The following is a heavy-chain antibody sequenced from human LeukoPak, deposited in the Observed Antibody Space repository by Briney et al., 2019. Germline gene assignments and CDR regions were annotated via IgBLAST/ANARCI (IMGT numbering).Heavy chain of an antibody. V-gene: IGHV4-34*01. J-gene: IGHJ5*02. CDR3: ARAPEGTMVRGVTNWFDP. D-gene: IGHD3-10*01. Sequence: PSETLSLTCAVYGGSFSGYYWSGLRQPPGKGLDWIGEINHSGSTNYNPSLKSRVTISVDTSKNQFSLKLSSVTAADTAVYYCARAPEGTMVRGVTNWFDPWGQGTLVTVSS. CDR2: INHSGST. CDR1: GGSFSGYY.